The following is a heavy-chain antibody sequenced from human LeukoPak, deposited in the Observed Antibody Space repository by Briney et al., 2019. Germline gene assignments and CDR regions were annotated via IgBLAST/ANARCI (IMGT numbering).Heavy chain of an antibody. D-gene: IGHD5-18*01. Sequence: GGSLRLSWPAFGFAFSSYGMHWVRPAPGKGLEWVAFIRYDGSNKYYADSVKGRFTISRHNSKNTLYLQRNSLRAEDPAVYFCAKDGPSFSYGHPIIHRGERTLVTVSS. CDR3: AKDGPSFSYGHPIIH. CDR1: GFAFSSYG. J-gene: IGHJ4*02. V-gene: IGHV3-30*02. CDR2: IRYDGSNK.